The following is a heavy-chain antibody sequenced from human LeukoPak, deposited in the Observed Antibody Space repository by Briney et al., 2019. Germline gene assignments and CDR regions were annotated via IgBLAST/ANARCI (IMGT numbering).Heavy chain of an antibody. CDR2: IYYSGST. D-gene: IGHD5-18*01. CDR1: GGSISSGGYY. Sequence: SETLSLTCTVSGGSISSGGYYWSWIRQHPGKGLEWIGYIYYSGSTYYNPSLKSRVTISVDTSKNQFSLKLSSVTAADTAVYYCARIRYSYGYMVLDYWGQGTLVTVSS. V-gene: IGHV4-31*03. J-gene: IGHJ4*02. CDR3: ARIRYSYGYMVLDY.